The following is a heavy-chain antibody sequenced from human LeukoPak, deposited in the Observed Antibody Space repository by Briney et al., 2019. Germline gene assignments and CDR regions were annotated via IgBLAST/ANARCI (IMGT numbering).Heavy chain of an antibody. V-gene: IGHV1-69*13. D-gene: IGHD6-6*01. CDR2: IVPIFGTA. CDR3: ARPYSSSSYYYGMDV. CDR1: GGTFSSYG. Sequence: SVKVSCKASGGTFSSYGISWVRQAPGQGIEWMGGIVPIFGTANYAQKFQGRVTITADESTSTAYMELSSLRSEDTAVYYCARPYSSSSYYYGMDVWGQGTTVTVSS. J-gene: IGHJ6*02.